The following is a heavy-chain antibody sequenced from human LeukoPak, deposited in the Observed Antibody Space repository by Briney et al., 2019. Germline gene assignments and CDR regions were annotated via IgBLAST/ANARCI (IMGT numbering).Heavy chain of an antibody. J-gene: IGHJ4*02. D-gene: IGHD6-13*01. CDR3: ARDLTQLALFDY. Sequence: PGGSLRLSCAASGFTFSNYGRHWVRQAPGKGLEWVAVIWYDGSNKYYADSVKGRFTLSRDNSKNTLLLQMNSLRPEDTAVYFCARDLTQLALFDYWGQGTLVTVSS. V-gene: IGHV3-33*01. CDR2: IWYDGSNK. CDR1: GFTFSNYG.